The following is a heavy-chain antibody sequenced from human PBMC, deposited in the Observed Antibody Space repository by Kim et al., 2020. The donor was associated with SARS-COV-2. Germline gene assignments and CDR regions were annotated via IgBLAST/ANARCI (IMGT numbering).Heavy chain of an antibody. V-gene: IGHV3-48*01. D-gene: IGHD1-1*01. CDR3: ARHKWNENYFDY. Sequence: YADSVKVRFIISRDNAKNSLYLQMNSLRGEDTAVYYCARHKWNENYFDYWGQGALVTVSS. J-gene: IGHJ4*02.